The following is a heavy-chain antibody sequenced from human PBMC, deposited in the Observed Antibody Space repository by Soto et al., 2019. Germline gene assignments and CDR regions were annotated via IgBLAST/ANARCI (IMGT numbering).Heavy chain of an antibody. CDR2: IIPILGPA. CDR1: GGTFNTFA. V-gene: IGHV1-69*06. J-gene: IGHJ4*02. Sequence: QVHLVQSGAEVKKPGSSFNVSCKVSGGTFNTFAVSWVRQAPGQGFEWLGGIIPILGPAFYAQKFQGRVTITADKSSSTAYLELTSLTYEDTAVYYGARAAKRYCDYWGQGTLVTVSS. CDR3: ARAAKRYCDY.